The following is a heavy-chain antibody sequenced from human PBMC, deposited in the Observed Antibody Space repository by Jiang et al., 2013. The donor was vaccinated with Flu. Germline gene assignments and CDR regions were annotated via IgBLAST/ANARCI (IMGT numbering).Heavy chain of an antibody. D-gene: IGHD3-22*01. J-gene: IGHJ4*02. Sequence: QLLEVVGEGVVQPGGPSRLSCVDSGFTFSMYGMHWVRQAPGKGLEWVAGISYDGNNADYADSVRGRFTISRDNSKNTLYLQMNSLRPEDTAVYYCARDRVGYFVRNYFDQWGQGTLVTVSS. CDR3: ARDRVGYFVRNYFDQ. CDR1: GFTFSMYG. CDR2: ISYDGNNA. V-gene: IGHV3-30*01.